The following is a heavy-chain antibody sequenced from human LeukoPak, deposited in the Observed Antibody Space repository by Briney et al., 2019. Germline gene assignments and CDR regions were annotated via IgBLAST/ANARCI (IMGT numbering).Heavy chain of an antibody. CDR3: ASRKLGNDY. CDR1: DYSISSGYY. J-gene: IGHJ4*02. D-gene: IGHD7-27*01. V-gene: IGHV4-38-2*02. CDR2: IYHSGST. Sequence: PSETLSLTCTVSDYSISSGYYWGWIRQPPGKGLEWIGSIYHSGSTYYNPSLKSRVTISADTSQNQFSLKLSSVTAADTAVYYCASRKLGNDYWGQGTLVTVSS.